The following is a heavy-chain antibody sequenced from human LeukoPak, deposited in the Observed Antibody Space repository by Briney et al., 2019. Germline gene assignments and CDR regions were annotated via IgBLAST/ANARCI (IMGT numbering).Heavy chain of an antibody. CDR2: IFYTGIT. D-gene: IGHD5-12*01. J-gene: IGHJ4*02. CDR1: SLSISSGYY. CDR3: ARDRGGRTGYASGDFDY. Sequence: SETLSLTCAVSSLSISSGYYWDWIRQPPGKGLEWIGTIFYTGITYYDPSLKSRVTMSGDTSKNHFSLKLSSVTAADTAVYYCARDRGGRTGYASGDFDYWGQGTLVTVSS. V-gene: IGHV4-38-2*02.